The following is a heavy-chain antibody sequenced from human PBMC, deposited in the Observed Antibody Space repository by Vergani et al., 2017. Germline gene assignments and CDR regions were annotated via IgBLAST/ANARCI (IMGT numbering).Heavy chain of an antibody. V-gene: IGHV6-1*01. D-gene: IGHD6-13*01. J-gene: IGHJ5*02. Sequence: QVQLQQSGPGLVKPSQTLSLTCAISGDSVSSNSAAWNWIRQPPSRGLEWLGRTYYRSKWYNDYAVYVKSRITINPDTSKTQFSLLRNSVTPEDTAVYYCARSLGYSSSWYLCLWFDPWGQGTLVTVSS. CDR1: GDSVSSNSAA. CDR3: ARSLGYSSSWYLCLWFDP. CDR2: TYYRSKWYN.